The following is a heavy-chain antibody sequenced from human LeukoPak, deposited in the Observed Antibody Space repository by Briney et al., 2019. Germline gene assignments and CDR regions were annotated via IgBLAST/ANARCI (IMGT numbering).Heavy chain of an antibody. CDR2: FNPENKET. V-gene: IGHV1-24*01. CDR3: ATTHSISDY. CDR1: GYTLTELS. D-gene: IGHD2-21*01. J-gene: IGHJ4*02. Sequence: ASVKVSCKVSGYTLTELSMHWVRQAPGKGLEWMGGFNPENKETIYAEKFQGRVTMTEDTSTDTAYMEMNSLRSEDTAVYYCATTHSISDYWGQGTLVTVSS.